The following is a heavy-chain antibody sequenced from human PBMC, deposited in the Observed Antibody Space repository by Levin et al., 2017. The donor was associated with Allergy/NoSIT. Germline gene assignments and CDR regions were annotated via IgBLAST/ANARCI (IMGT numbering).Heavy chain of an antibody. CDR3: ARGTVGWDQPGMDV. Sequence: GESLKISCEVSGFTFSDHAMHWVRQAPGKGLEWVAIILYDGKSKYYADSVKGRFTISRDNSKNTVDLEMNSLRADDTAVYYCARGTVGWDQPGMDVWGQGTTVTVSS. V-gene: IGHV3-30*03. CDR1: GFTFSDHA. J-gene: IGHJ6*02. D-gene: IGHD2-8*02. CDR2: ILYDGKSK.